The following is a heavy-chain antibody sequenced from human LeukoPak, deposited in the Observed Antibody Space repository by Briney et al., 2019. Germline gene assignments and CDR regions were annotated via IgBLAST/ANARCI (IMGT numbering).Heavy chain of an antibody. CDR3: TRTGSTGGY. D-gene: IGHD1-7*01. J-gene: IGHJ4*02. CDR2: IHYSGST. V-gene: IGHV4-61*01. CDR1: GGSVSGGNYY. Sequence: SETLFLTCTVSGGSVSGGNYYCSWIRQSPGKGLEWIGYIHYSGSTVYNPSLKSRVTMSIDTSKNQFSLNLSSATAADTAVYYCTRTGSTGGYWGQGTLVTVSS.